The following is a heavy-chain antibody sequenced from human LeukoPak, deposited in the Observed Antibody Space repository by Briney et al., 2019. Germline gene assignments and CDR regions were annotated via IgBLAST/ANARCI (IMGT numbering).Heavy chain of an antibody. D-gene: IGHD3-3*01. Sequence: SVKVSCKASGGTFSSYAISWVRQAPGQGLEWMGRIIPILGIANYAQKLQGRVTMTTDTSTSTAYMELRSLRSDDTAVYYCARDLPYDFWSGYYTPNYYYYGMDVWGQGTTVTVSS. CDR2: IIPILGIA. CDR1: GGTFSSYA. CDR3: ARDLPYDFWSGYYTPNYYYYGMDV. V-gene: IGHV1-69*04. J-gene: IGHJ6*02.